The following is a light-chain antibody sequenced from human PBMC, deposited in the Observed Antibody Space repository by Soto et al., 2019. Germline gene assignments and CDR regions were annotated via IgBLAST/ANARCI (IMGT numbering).Light chain of an antibody. Sequence: QSVLTQPGSVSGSPGQAITISCTGTSSDVGGYTYVSWYQQHPGKAPKFIIYDVSNRPSGVSNRFSGSKSGNTASLTISGIQAEDEADYYGSSYTTSNARQIVFGTGTKLTVL. J-gene: IGLJ1*01. CDR2: DVS. CDR3: SSYTTSNARQIV. CDR1: SSDVGGYTY. V-gene: IGLV2-14*01.